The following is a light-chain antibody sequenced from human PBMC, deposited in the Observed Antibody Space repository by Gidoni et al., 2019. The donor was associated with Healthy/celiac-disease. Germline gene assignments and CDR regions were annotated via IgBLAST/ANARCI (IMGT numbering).Light chain of an antibody. CDR3: QQSNSNSRT. Sequence: IQLPHSPSTLSAYVGDRVTITCRASQSISSWLAWYQQKPGKAPKLLIYEASSLESGVPSRFSGSGSGTEFTLTISSLQPDDFATYYCQQSNSNSRTFGQGTKVEIK. J-gene: IGKJ1*01. CDR1: QSISSW. CDR2: EAS. V-gene: IGKV1-5*01.